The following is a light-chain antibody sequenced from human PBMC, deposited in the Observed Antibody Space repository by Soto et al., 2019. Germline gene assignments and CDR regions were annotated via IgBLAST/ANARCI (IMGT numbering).Light chain of an antibody. CDR1: QNVSNW. CDR3: QQYSQEST. V-gene: IGKV1-5*03. Sequence: DVEMPQSPSTLPTSIGDRVTIYCLASQNVSNWFAGYQQKPGKAPKLLIYKASRLESGVQSRFSDRGSGTDFTLPINRLQSDDFATYFCQQYSQESTFGQGTKLEIK. CDR2: KAS. J-gene: IGKJ2*01.